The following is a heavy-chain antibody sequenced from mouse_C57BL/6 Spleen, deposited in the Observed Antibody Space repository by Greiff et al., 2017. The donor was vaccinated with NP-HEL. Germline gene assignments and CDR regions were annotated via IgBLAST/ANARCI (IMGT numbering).Heavy chain of an antibody. CDR2: INPYNGGT. Sequence: VQLQQSGPVLVKPGASVKMSCKASGYTFTDYYMNWVKQSHGKSLEWIGVINPYNGGTSYNQKFKGKATLTVDKSSSTAYMELNSLTSEDSAVYYCARGVYGSYAMDYWGQGTSVTVSS. J-gene: IGHJ4*01. D-gene: IGHD2-2*01. CDR1: GYTFTDYY. V-gene: IGHV1-19*01. CDR3: ARGVYGSYAMDY.